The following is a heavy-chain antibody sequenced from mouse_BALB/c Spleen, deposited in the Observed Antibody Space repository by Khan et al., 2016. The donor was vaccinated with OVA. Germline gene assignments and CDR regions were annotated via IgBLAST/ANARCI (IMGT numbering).Heavy chain of an antibody. CDR3: ASGGYWYFDV. Sequence: QIQLVQSGPEVKKPGETVKISCKASGYSFTNYGMNWVRQAPGKGLKWMGWINTYTGEPTSADDFKGRFAFSLETSASTAYLQINNLKNEDTATDFCASGGYWYFDVWGAGTTVTVSS. CDR1: GYSFTNYG. D-gene: IGHD1-1*02. J-gene: IGHJ1*01. CDR2: INTYTGEP. V-gene: IGHV9-3-1*01.